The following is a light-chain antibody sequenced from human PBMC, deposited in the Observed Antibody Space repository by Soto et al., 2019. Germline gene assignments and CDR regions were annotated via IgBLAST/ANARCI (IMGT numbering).Light chain of an antibody. CDR3: QQYNTYWVT. J-gene: IGKJ4*01. Sequence: DIQMTQSPSTLSASVGDRVTITCRASQSISGCLAWYQQKPGKAPKLLIYEASNLEGGVPARFSGSGSGTEVTLTITSLQPDDFATYYCQQYNTYWVTFGGGTKVETK. CDR2: EAS. V-gene: IGKV1-5*03. CDR1: QSISGC.